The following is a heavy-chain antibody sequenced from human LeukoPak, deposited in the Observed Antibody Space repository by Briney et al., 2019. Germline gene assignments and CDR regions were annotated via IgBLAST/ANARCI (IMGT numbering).Heavy chain of an antibody. J-gene: IGHJ4*02. CDR1: GYSITSGFS. CDR2: MSHSGST. CDR3: ARQVEQGTIYYFDY. Sequence: SETLSLTCAVSGYSITSGFSWGWIRQPPGKGLEWIGAMSHSGSTDFNPSLKSRGSISEDTSKNQFSLKLTSVTAADTAFYYCARQVEQGTIYYFDYWGQGTLVTVSS. V-gene: IGHV4-38-2*01. D-gene: IGHD1/OR15-1a*01.